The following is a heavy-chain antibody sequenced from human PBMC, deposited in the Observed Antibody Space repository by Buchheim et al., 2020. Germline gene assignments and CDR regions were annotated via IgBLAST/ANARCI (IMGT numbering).Heavy chain of an antibody. CDR1: GFTFSSYE. J-gene: IGHJ4*02. CDR2: ISSSGSTI. V-gene: IGHV3-48*03. D-gene: IGHD1-26*01. CDR3: ARDYSGSYHYFDY. Sequence: EVQLVESGGGLVQPGGSLRLSCAASGFTFSSYEMNWVRQAPGKGLEWVSYISSSGSTIYYADSVNGRFTIPSDNANHSLYLQMNSLRAEDTAVYYCARDYSGSYHYFDYWGQGTL.